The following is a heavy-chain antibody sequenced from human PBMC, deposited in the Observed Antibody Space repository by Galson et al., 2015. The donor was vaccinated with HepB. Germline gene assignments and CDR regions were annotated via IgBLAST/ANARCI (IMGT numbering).Heavy chain of an antibody. CDR1: GFTFSTYW. CDR2: IKEDGSER. V-gene: IGHV3-7*01. J-gene: IGHJ6*02. Sequence: SLRLSCAASGFTFSTYWMSWVRQGPGKGLEWVANIKEDGSERDFVDSVKGRFTISRDNAKNSLYLQMHSLRVEDTAVYYCARLRGRSSGWGPYYSYGMDLWGQGTTVTVSS. D-gene: IGHD6-19*01. CDR3: ARLRGRSSGWGPYYSYGMDL.